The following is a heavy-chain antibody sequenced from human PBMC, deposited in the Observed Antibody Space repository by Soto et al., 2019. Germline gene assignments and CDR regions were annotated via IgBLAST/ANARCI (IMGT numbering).Heavy chain of an antibody. Sequence: GGSLRLSCSASGFTFSNYVMHWVRQSPGKGLEYVAAISGDGDTAYRADSVKDRFFISRDNSKDTLSLQMSSLRPEDTAVYYCTKAGVDGSWYFGYWGQGTLVTVSS. CDR3: TKAGVDGSWYFGY. CDR2: ISGDGDTA. D-gene: IGHD2-15*01. J-gene: IGHJ4*02. CDR1: GFTFSNYV. V-gene: IGHV3-64D*08.